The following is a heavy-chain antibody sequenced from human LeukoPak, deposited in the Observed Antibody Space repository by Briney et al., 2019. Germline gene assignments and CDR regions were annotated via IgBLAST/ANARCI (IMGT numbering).Heavy chain of an antibody. V-gene: IGHV3-21*04. Sequence: GGSLRLSCAASGFTFSSYSMNWVRQAPGKGLEWVSSISSSSSYIYYADSVKGRFTISRDNAKNSLYLQMNSLRAEDTAVYYCAKDQSGGSDFDYWGQGTLVTVSS. J-gene: IGHJ4*02. CDR1: GFTFSSYS. D-gene: IGHD2-15*01. CDR2: ISSSSSYI. CDR3: AKDQSGGSDFDY.